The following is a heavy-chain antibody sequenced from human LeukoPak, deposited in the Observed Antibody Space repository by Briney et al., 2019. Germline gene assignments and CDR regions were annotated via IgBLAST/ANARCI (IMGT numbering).Heavy chain of an antibody. CDR3: ARGPGDRGVIIPNFDY. J-gene: IGHJ4*02. CDR1: GGSISSGDYY. D-gene: IGHD3-10*01. V-gene: IGHV4-30-4*01. CDR2: IYYSGST. Sequence: PSETLSLTCTVSGGSISSGDYYWSWIRQPPGKGLEWIGYIYYSGSTYYNPSLKSRVTISVDTSKNQFSLKLSSVTAADTAVYYCARGPGDRGVIIPNFDYWGQGTLVTVSS.